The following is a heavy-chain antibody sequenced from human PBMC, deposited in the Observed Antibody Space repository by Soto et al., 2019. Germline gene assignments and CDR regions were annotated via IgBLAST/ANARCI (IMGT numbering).Heavy chain of an antibody. Sequence: QVQLQESGPGLVRPSETLSLTCTVSGASISSYYWTWVRQPPGKGLEWIGYMSNSGSTNYNPSFKSRVTMSVDTSKNHFSLKLSSVTAADTAVYYCVRHATDHRGNAEDWYFDLWGRGTLVTVSS. CDR2: MSNSGST. CDR1: GASISSYY. D-gene: IGHD2-15*01. V-gene: IGHV4-59*08. CDR3: VRHATDHRGNAEDWYFDL. J-gene: IGHJ2*01.